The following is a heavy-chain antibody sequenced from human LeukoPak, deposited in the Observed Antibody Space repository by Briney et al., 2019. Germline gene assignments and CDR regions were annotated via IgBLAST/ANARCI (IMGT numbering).Heavy chain of an antibody. CDR1: GGSISSSNW. CDR2: IYHSGST. Sequence: SETLSLTCAVSGGSISSSNWWSWVRQPPGKGLEWIGEIYHSGSTNYNPSLKSRVTISVDKSKNQFSLKLSSVTAADTAVYYCARDQYSSGWTDYFDYWGQGTLVTVSS. CDR3: ARDQYSSGWTDYFDY. D-gene: IGHD6-19*01. J-gene: IGHJ4*02. V-gene: IGHV4-4*02.